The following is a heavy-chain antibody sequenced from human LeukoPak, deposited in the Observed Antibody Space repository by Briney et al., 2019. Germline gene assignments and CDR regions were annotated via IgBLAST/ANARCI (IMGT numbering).Heavy chain of an antibody. Sequence: KSSETLSLTCSVSGGSMSSGSYYWSWIWQTAGKGLEWIGRIYSSGSTNYNPSLQSRATISLDTSKDQFSLKMSSVTTADPAVYYCVTDIELWGQGTLVTVSS. D-gene: IGHD1-26*01. CDR3: VTDIEL. CDR1: GGSMSSGSYY. V-gene: IGHV4-61*02. J-gene: IGHJ4*02. CDR2: IYSSGST.